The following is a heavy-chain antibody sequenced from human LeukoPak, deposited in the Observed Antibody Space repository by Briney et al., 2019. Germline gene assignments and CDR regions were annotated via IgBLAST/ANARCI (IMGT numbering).Heavy chain of an antibody. CDR1: GYPFTVFY. J-gene: IGHJ5*02. CDR3: ARDRRSSSPSDWLDP. CDR2: VDPGSGGT. Sequence: GASVKVSCKASGYPFTVFYIHWVRQAPGQGLEWMGWVDPGSGGTDYAETFQGRVSMTRDMSITTVYMELSSLTSDDTAVYYCARDRRSSSPSDWLDPWGQGTLVTVSS. V-gene: IGHV1-2*02. D-gene: IGHD6-13*01.